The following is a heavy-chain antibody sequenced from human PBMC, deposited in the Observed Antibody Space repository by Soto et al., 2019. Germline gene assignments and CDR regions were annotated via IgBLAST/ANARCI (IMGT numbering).Heavy chain of an antibody. CDR2: ISATGATI. CDR3: ARDLTDYAGYYFDY. J-gene: IGHJ4*02. V-gene: IGHV3-48*02. Sequence: EVQLVESGGGSVQRGGSLRLSCAVSSFALSDYSINWVRQAPGKGLEWISYISATGATIYYADSVRGRFTISRDIATNSVFLQMSSLRDEDTAVYYCARDLTDYAGYYFDYWGQGTLGTVSS. CDR1: SFALSDYS. D-gene: IGHD4-17*01.